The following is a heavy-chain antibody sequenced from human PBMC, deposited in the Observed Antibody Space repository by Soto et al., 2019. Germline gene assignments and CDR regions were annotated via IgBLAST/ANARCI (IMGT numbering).Heavy chain of an antibody. D-gene: IGHD3-3*01. Sequence: SETLSLTCTVSGGSISSGDYYWSWIRQPPWKGLEWTGYIYYSGSTYYNPSLKSRVTISVDTSKNQFSLKLSSVTAADTAVYYCASGPYYDFWSGYPLGYFDLWGRGTLVKVSS. CDR3: ASGPYYDFWSGYPLGYFDL. CDR1: GGSISSGDYY. CDR2: IYYSGST. J-gene: IGHJ2*01. V-gene: IGHV4-30-4*01.